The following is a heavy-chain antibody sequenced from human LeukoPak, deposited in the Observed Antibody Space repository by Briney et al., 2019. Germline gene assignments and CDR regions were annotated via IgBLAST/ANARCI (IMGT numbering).Heavy chain of an antibody. CDR2: ISSSSTTI. Sequence: GSLRLSCAASGFTFNTYAMNWVRQAPGKGLEWVSYISSSSTTIYYADSVKGRFTISRDNAKNSLYLQMNSLRAEDTAVYYCAKDNVNGYYYYYDMDVWGQGTTVTVSS. J-gene: IGHJ6*02. D-gene: IGHD2-15*01. CDR1: GFTFNTYA. V-gene: IGHV3-48*04. CDR3: AKDNVNGYYYYYDMDV.